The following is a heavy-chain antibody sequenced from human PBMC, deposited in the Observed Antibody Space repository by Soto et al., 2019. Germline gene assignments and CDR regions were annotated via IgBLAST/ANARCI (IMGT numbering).Heavy chain of an antibody. CDR2: ISYDGSNK. CDR1: GFSFSDYP. V-gene: IGHV3-30-3*01. D-gene: IGHD2-2*01. J-gene: IGHJ4*02. Sequence: VQLVESGGGLVQPGGSLRLSCAASGFSFSDYPMNWVRQAPGKGLEWVALISYDGSNKYYADSVRGRFTISRDSSTNTLFLQMNSLRAADTAVYYCGRCTSTSCHLGSDYWGQGTLVTVSS. CDR3: GRCTSTSCHLGSDY.